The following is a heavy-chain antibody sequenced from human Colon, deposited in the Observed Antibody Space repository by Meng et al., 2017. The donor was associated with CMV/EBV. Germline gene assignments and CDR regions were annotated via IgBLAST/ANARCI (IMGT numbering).Heavy chain of an antibody. CDR1: GSITSDTHY. J-gene: IGHJ4*02. CDR3: ARVTLEGLWQMITLDY. Sequence: GSITSDTHYWGRLRQPPGKGLEWIGGVFYSGSPTYNPSLESRVTVSVDTSQNLFSLSLSSVTAADTAVYFCARVTLEGLWQMITLDYWGQGALVTVSS. CDR2: VFYSGSP. D-gene: IGHD3-16*01. V-gene: IGHV4-39*02.